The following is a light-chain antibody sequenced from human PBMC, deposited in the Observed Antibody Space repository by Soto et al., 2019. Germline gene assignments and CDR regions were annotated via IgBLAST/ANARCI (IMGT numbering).Light chain of an antibody. CDR1: SSDVGYYNY. Sequence: SALTQPAPVSGSPGQSIALSFTGTSSDVGYYNYVSWYQQHPGKAPNVMIYDVNNRPSGVPDRFSGSKSGNTASLTISGLQAEDEADYYCSSYTSSSTYVFGTGTKVTVL. CDR2: DVN. J-gene: IGLJ1*01. V-gene: IGLV2-14*01. CDR3: SSYTSSSTYV.